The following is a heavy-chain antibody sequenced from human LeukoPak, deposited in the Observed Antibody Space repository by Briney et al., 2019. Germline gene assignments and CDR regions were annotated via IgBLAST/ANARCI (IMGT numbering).Heavy chain of an antibody. CDR1: GGTFSSYA. V-gene: IGHV1-69*13. Sequence: SVKVSCKASGGTFSSYAISWVRQAPGQGLEWMGGIIPIFGTANYAQKFQGRVTITADESTSTAYMELSSLRSEDTAVYYCARDVAVAGYNWFDPWGQGTLVTVSS. D-gene: IGHD6-19*01. CDR2: IIPIFGTA. J-gene: IGHJ5*02. CDR3: ARDVAVAGYNWFDP.